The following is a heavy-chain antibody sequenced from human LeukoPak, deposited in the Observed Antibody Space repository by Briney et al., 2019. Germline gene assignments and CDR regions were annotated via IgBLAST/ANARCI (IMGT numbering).Heavy chain of an antibody. CDR3: ARGGNYYMDV. CDR1: GFTFSSYE. Sequence: GGSLRLSCAASGFTFSSYEMNWVRQAPGKGLEWVSYISSSGSTIYYADSVQGRFTISRDNAKKSVYLQLDSLRAEDTAVYYCARGGNYYMDVWGKGTTVTVSS. J-gene: IGHJ6*03. CDR2: ISSSGSTI. V-gene: IGHV3-48*03.